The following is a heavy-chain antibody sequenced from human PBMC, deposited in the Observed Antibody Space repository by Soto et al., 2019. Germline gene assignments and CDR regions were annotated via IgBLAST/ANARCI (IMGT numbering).Heavy chain of an antibody. J-gene: IGHJ5*02. D-gene: IGHD3-3*01. CDR2: ISGSGGST. CDR3: AGGGDYYDFWSGYLNWFDP. V-gene: IGHV3-23*01. CDR1: GFTFSSYA. Sequence: GGSLRLSCAASGFTFSSYAMSWVRQAPGKGLEWVSAISGSGGSTYYADSVKGRFTISRDNSKNTLYLQMNSLRAEDTAVYYCAGGGDYYDFWSGYLNWFDPWGQGTLVTVSS.